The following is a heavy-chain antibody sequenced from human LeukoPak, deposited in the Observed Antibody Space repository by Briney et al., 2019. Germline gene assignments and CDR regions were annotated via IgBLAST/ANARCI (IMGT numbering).Heavy chain of an antibody. D-gene: IGHD3-10*01. CDR1: GGTFSSYA. CDR3: ARDGTYYYGSGTPGAFDI. Sequence: ASVKVSCKASGGTFSSYAISWVRQAPGQGLEWMGGIIPIFGTANYAQKFQGRVTITADESTSTAYMELSSLRSEDTAAYYCARDGTYYYGSGTPGAFDIWGQGTMVTVSS. CDR2: IIPIFGTA. V-gene: IGHV1-69*13. J-gene: IGHJ3*02.